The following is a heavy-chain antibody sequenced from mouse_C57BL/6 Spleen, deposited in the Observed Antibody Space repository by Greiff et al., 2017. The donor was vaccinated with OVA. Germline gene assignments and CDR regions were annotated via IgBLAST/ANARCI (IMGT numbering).Heavy chain of an antibody. CDR2: INPSNGGN. D-gene: IGHD2-5*01. CDR3: AISYYSNYVNY. J-gene: IGHJ2*02. V-gene: IGHV1-53*01. CDR1: GYTFTSYW. Sequence: QVKLQQPGPDLVKPGASVKLSCKASGYTFTSYWMHWVKQRPGKGLEWIGIINPSNGGNNYNEQFKSKATLTVDKPSSTAYMQLSSLTSEDSAVYYCAISYYSNYVNYWGQGTSLTVSS.